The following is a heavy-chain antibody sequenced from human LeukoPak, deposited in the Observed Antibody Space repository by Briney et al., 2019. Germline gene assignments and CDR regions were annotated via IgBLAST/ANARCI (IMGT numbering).Heavy chain of an antibody. D-gene: IGHD2-21*02. J-gene: IGHJ4*02. V-gene: IGHV4-59*08. CDR1: GGSISSYY. Sequence: SETLSLTCTVSGGSISSYYWSWIRQPPGKGLEWIGYIYYSGSTNYNPSLKSRVTMSGDTSKNQLSLKLRSVTAADTAMYYCARHRFASAVILDYWGQGDPVTVSS. CDR3: ARHRFASAVILDY. CDR2: IYYSGST.